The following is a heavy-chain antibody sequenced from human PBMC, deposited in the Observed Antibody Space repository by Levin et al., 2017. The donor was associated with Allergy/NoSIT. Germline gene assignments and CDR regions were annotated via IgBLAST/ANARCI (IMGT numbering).Heavy chain of an antibody. CDR3: ARVAGYSYGYYFDY. V-gene: IGHV4-30-2*01. CDR1: GGSISSGGYS. Sequence: SQTLSLTCAVSGGSISSGGYSWSWIRQPPGKGLEWIGNIYLSGSTNDNPSLKSRVTMSVDRSKNQFSLKLSYVTAADTAVYHCARVAGYSYGYYFDYWGPGTLVTVSS. CDR2: IYLSGST. D-gene: IGHD5-18*01. J-gene: IGHJ4*02.